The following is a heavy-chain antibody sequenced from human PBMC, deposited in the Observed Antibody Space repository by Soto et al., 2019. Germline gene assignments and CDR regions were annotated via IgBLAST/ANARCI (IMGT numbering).Heavy chain of an antibody. V-gene: IGHV1-69*01. CDR2: IIPIFGTA. CDR3: ARDGGRHSGGTDY. D-gene: IGHD1-26*01. Sequence: QVQLVQSAAEVKKPGSSVKVSCKASGDTFSSYSIYGVRQAPGQGLEWMGEIIPIFGTANYAQKFQGRVTITADESTSTAYKELSSLGSEDAGVYYRARDGGRHSGGTDYGGQGTLVTAPS. CDR1: GDTFSSYS. J-gene: IGHJ4*02.